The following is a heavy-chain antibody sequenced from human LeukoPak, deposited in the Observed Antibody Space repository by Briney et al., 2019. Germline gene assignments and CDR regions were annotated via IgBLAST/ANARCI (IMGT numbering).Heavy chain of an antibody. CDR1: GFTFSTYS. CDR2: ISSSSSTI. CDR3: ARGRDYNWNFDY. D-gene: IGHD1-20*01. V-gene: IGHV3-48*04. Sequence: GGSLRLSCAASGFTFSTYSIDWVRQAPGKGLEWISYISSSSSTIDFADSVKGRFTISRDNARNSVYLQMNSLRAEDTAVYYCARGRDYNWNFDYWGQGTLVTVSS. J-gene: IGHJ4*02.